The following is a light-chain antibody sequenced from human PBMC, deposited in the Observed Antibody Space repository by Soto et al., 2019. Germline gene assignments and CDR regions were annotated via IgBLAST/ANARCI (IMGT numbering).Light chain of an antibody. V-gene: IGKV1-5*03. J-gene: IGKJ1*01. Sequence: DIQMTQSPSTRSASVGDRVTITCRASESISSWLAWYQQEPGKAPKLLIYNASTLKSGVPSRFSGTGSGTEFTLTISSLQPDDFATYYCQQYNSYSITFGQGSKAEIK. CDR1: ESISSW. CDR2: NAS. CDR3: QQYNSYSIT.